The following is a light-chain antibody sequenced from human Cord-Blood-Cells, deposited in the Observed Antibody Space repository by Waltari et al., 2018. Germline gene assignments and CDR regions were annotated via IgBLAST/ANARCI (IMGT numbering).Light chain of an antibody. J-gene: IGKJ4*01. V-gene: IGKV1-33*01. CDR3: QQYDNLPVT. CDR1: LDISNY. CDR2: DAS. Sequence: DIQLSPSPLSLSAWEGDSVTSTCQASLDISNYLNQYQQKPGKAPKLLIYDASTWETGVPARFSGSGSGTEFTLTISSLQSEDIATYYCQQYDNLPVTFGQGTKVEIK.